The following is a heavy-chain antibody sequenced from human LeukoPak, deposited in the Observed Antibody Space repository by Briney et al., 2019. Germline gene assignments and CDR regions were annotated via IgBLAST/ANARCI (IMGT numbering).Heavy chain of an antibody. CDR3: AREIAVAGHNWFNP. CDR2: INPNSGGT. CDR1: GYTFTGYY. V-gene: IGHV1-2*02. Sequence: GASVKVSCKASGYTFTGYYIHWVRQAPGQGLEWMGWINPNSGGTNYAQKFQGRVTMTRDTSISTAYMELSGLRSDDTAVYYCAREIAVAGHNWFNPWGQGTLVTVSS. D-gene: IGHD6-19*01. J-gene: IGHJ5*02.